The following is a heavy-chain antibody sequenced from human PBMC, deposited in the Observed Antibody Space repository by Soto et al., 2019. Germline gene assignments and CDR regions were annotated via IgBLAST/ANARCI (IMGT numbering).Heavy chain of an antibody. CDR1: GFTFSDYY. CDR2: ISGSGSSI. Sequence: HPGGSLRLSCAASGFTFSDYYMSWIRQAPGKGLEWLSDISGSGSSIYYADSVKGRFTISRDNSKNTLYLQMNSLRAEDTAVYYCAKDASGWDQVFDYWGQGTLVTVSS. D-gene: IGHD6-19*01. V-gene: IGHV3-23*01. J-gene: IGHJ4*02. CDR3: AKDASGWDQVFDY.